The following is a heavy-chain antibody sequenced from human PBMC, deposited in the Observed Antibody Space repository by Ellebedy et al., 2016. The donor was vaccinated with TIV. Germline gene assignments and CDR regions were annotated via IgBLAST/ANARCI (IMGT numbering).Heavy chain of an antibody. J-gene: IGHJ5*02. Sequence: GESLKISXAVSGFTVSSNYMNWVRQAPGRGLEWVSVIYAGGTTDYVASVKGRFSISRDTSKNTLFLQMNSLRADDTAIYYCAVGRPNYGDFPSWGQGTLVTVSS. CDR3: AVGRPNYGDFPS. CDR2: IYAGGTT. CDR1: GFTVSSNY. V-gene: IGHV3-53*01. D-gene: IGHD4-17*01.